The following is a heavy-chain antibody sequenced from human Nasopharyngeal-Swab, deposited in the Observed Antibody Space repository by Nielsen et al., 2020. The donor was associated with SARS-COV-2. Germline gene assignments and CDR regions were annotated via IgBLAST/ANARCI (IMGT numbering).Heavy chain of an antibody. V-gene: IGHV3-30*18. CDR3: AKDKKARGDSSSWTTDY. Sequence: WIRQPPGKGLEWVAVISYDGSNKYYADSVKGRFTIPRDNSKNTLYLQMNSLRAEDTAVYYCAKDKKARGDSSSWTTDYWGQGTLVTVSS. J-gene: IGHJ4*02. D-gene: IGHD6-13*01. CDR2: ISYDGSNK.